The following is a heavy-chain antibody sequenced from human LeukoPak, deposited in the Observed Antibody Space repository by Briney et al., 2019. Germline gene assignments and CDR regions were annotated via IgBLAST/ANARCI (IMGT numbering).Heavy chain of an antibody. Sequence: SETLSLTCSVTGGSISTTSNYWGWIRQPPGKGLEWIGSIYYSGSTYYNSSLKSRVTISVDTSKNQFSLKLSSVTAADTAVYFCARWPSLSWYHAFDIWGQGIMVTVSS. V-gene: IGHV4-39*07. CDR3: ARWPSLSWYHAFDI. J-gene: IGHJ3*02. D-gene: IGHD6-13*01. CDR1: GGSISTTSNY. CDR2: IYYSGST.